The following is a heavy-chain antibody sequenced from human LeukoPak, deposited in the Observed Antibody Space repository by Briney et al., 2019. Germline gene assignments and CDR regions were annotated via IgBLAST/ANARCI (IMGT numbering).Heavy chain of an antibody. CDR2: INSDGSTT. D-gene: IGHD1-26*01. Sequence: TGGSLRLSCTASGFTFSSRWMHWVRQAPGKGLMWVSRINSDGSTTSYADSVKGRFTISRDNAKNTLYLQMNSLRVEDTAVYYCARGAGSRLGATLPSYFDYWGQGTLVTVSS. V-gene: IGHV3-74*01. CDR1: GFTFSSRW. J-gene: IGHJ4*02. CDR3: ARGAGSRLGATLPSYFDY.